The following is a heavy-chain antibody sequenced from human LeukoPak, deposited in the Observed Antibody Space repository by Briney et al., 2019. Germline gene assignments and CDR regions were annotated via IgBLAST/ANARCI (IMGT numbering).Heavy chain of an antibody. J-gene: IGHJ4*02. CDR1: GFTFSSYG. Sequence: GRSLRLSCAASGFTFSSYGMHWVRQAPGKGLEWVAVISYDGSNKYYADSVKGRFTISRDNSKNTLYLQMNSLRAEDTAVYYCAKGIAAAYWGQGTLVTVSS. CDR2: ISYDGSNK. D-gene: IGHD6-13*01. V-gene: IGHV3-30*18. CDR3: AKGIAAAY.